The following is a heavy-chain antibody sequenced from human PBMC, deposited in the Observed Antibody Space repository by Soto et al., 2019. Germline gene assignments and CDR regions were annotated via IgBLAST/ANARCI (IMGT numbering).Heavy chain of an antibody. D-gene: IGHD3-22*01. CDR1: GGSVISGDYY. CDR2: IYYSGST. CDR3: ARTYTMIVPWVADNWFDP. V-gene: IGHV4-30-4*01. Sequence: SETLSLTCTVSGGSVISGDYYWSWIRQPPGKGLEWIGYIYYSGSTYYNPSLKSRVTISVDTSKNQFSLKLSSVTAADTAVYYCARTYTMIVPWVADNWFDPWGQGTLVTVSS. J-gene: IGHJ5*02.